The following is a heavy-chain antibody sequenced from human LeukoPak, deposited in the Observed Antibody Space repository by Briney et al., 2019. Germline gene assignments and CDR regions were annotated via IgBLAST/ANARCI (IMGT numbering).Heavy chain of an antibody. CDR3: ARGPSSPLTR. CDR2: ISSSGSTI. V-gene: IGHV3-48*03. D-gene: IGHD6-6*01. Sequence: PGGSLRLSCAASGFTFSSYEMNWVRQAPGKGLEWVSYISSSGSTIYYADSVKCRFTISRDNAKNSLYLQMDSLRAEDTAVYYCARGPSSPLTRWGEGTLVTVSS. CDR1: GFTFSSYE. J-gene: IGHJ4*02.